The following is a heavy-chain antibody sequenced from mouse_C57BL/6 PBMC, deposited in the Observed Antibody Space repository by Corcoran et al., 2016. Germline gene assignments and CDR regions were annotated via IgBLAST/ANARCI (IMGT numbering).Heavy chain of an antibody. J-gene: IGHJ4*01. D-gene: IGHD1-1*01. CDR2: INTYSGVP. CDR1: GYTFTTYG. Sequence: QIQLVQSGPELKKPGETVKISCKASGYTFTTYGMSWVKQAPGKGLKWMGWINTYSGVPTYADDFKGRFAFSLETSASTAYLQINNLKNEDTATYFCARWRAFYYGSSYVDAMDYWGQGTSVTVSS. CDR3: ARWRAFYYGSSYVDAMDY. V-gene: IGHV9-3*01.